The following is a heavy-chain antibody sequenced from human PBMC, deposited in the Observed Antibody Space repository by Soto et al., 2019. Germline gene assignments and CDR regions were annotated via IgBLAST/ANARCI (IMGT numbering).Heavy chain of an antibody. J-gene: IGHJ6*03. Sequence: QVQLQESGPGLVKPSETLSLTCTVSGGSISNYYWSWIRQPPGRGLEWIGYIYDSGSTNYNPSLKSRGTISVDTSKNQFSLKLRFVTAADTAVYYCARANPYYDILTGSSYYYYYMDVWGKGTTVTVSS. CDR2: IYDSGST. CDR1: GGSISNYY. V-gene: IGHV4-59*12. D-gene: IGHD3-9*01. CDR3: ARANPYYDILTGSSYYYYYMDV.